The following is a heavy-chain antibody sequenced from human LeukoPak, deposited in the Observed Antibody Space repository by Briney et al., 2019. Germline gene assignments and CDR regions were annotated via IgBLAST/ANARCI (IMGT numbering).Heavy chain of an antibody. Sequence: GGSLRLSCAASGFTFSIYWMSWVLQAPGKGLEWVANIKQDGSERYYVDSVKGRFTLSRDNAKNSLYLQMNSLRAEDTAVYYCARGRAAAGRRGYWFDPWGQGTLVTVSS. D-gene: IGHD6-13*01. CDR2: IKQDGSER. J-gene: IGHJ5*02. V-gene: IGHV3-7*03. CDR1: GFTFSIYW. CDR3: ARGRAAAGRRGYWFDP.